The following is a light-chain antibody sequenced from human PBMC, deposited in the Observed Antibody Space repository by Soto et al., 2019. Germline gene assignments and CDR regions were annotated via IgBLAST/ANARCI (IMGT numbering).Light chain of an antibody. CDR3: QQYGGSRWT. V-gene: IGKV3-20*01. CDR2: ATS. CDR1: QTVTSSY. Sequence: EIVVTQSPGTLSLSPGERATLSCRASQTVTSSYFAWYQQRPGQAPRLLIYATSSRATGTPDRFSGSGSGTDFTLTISSLDPEDFAVYYCQQYGGSRWTFGQGTKVDIK. J-gene: IGKJ1*01.